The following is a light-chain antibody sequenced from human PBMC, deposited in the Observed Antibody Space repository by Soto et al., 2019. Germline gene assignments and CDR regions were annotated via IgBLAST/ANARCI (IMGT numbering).Light chain of an antibody. Sequence: QSALTQPASVSGSPGQSITISCTGISSDVGAYKYVSWYVQRPGKAPKVVIYDVNNRPSGVSSRFSASKSGDTASLTISGLQTEDEGDYYCSSYTVSSRQVVFGGGTKLTVL. CDR3: SSYTVSSRQVV. J-gene: IGLJ2*01. CDR1: SSDVGAYKY. V-gene: IGLV2-14*01. CDR2: DVN.